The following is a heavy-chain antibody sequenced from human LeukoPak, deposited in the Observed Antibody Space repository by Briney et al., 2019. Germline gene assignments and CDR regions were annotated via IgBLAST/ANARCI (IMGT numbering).Heavy chain of an antibody. CDR2: IYYSGST. D-gene: IGHD2-15*01. Sequence: SETLSLTCTISGGSISHYYWSWIRQPPGKGLEWIAYIYYSGSTKYNPSLRSRVTISVDTSKNQFSLKLSSVTAADTAVYYCARPILGGYFDYWGQGALVTVSS. J-gene: IGHJ4*02. CDR3: ARPILGGYFDY. V-gene: IGHV4-59*08. CDR1: GGSISHYY.